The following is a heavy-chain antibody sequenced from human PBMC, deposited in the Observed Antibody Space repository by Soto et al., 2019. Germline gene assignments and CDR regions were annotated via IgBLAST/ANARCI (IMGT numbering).Heavy chain of an antibody. CDR2: LSGSGTST. V-gene: IGHV3-23*01. CDR1: GFIFVNYA. CDR3: AKATTNGGWFNPFDS. J-gene: IGHJ4*02. D-gene: IGHD6-19*01. Sequence: PWGSLRLSCAASGFIFVNYAMNWVRQAPGKGLEWVSGLSGSGTSTYYADSVKGRFTISRDNSRDTLFLQMNSLTADDTAVYYCAKATTNGGWFNPFDSWGQGALVTVSS.